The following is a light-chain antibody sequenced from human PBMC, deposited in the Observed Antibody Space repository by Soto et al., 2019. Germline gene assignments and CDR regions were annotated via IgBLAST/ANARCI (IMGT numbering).Light chain of an antibody. Sequence: EIVMTQYPATLSVAPGERATLSCRASQRFSSNLAWYQHKPGQAPTLLVYGSSTRATGIPARFSGSGSGTVFTLTISNLPSEDFAVDYCQQYNNWPPITFGQGTRMEIK. J-gene: IGKJ5*01. CDR1: QRFSSN. CDR3: QQYNNWPPIT. CDR2: GSS. V-gene: IGKV3D-15*01.